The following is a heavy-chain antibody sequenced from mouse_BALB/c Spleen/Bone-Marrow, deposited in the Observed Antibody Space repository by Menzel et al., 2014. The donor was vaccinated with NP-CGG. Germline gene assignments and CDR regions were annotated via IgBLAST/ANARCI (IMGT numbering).Heavy chain of an antibody. D-gene: IGHD4-1*01. J-gene: IGHJ3*01. CDR3: TTELGGFAY. CDR1: GFSLTSYG. V-gene: IGHV2-9*02. Sequence: VHLVESGPGLVAPSQSLSITCTVSGFSLTSYGVHWVRQPPGKGLEWLGVIWAGGSTNYNSALMSRLSISKDNSKSQVFLKMNSLQTDDTAMHYCTTELGGFAYWGQGTLVTVSA. CDR2: IWAGGST.